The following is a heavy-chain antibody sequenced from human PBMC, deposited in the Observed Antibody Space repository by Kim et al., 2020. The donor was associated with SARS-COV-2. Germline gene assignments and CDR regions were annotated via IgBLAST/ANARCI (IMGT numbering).Heavy chain of an antibody. J-gene: IGHJ6*02. Sequence: SETLSLTCAVSGGSISSSNWWSWVRQPPGKGLEWIGEIYHSGSTNYNPSLKSRVTISVDKSKNQFSLKLSSVTAADTAVYYCARVLKTDILTGYTLYGMDVWGQGTTVTVSS. V-gene: IGHV4-4*02. CDR1: GGSISSSNW. CDR3: ARVLKTDILTGYTLYGMDV. D-gene: IGHD3-9*01. CDR2: IYHSGST.